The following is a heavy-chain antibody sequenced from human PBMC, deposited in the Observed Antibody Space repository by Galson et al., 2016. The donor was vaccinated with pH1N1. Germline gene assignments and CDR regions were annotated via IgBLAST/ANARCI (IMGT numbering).Heavy chain of an antibody. Sequence: SVKVSCKASGATFNSYGIHWVRQAPGKGLEWMGDINPVFGTTNYAQRFQARVTITAHDMELSGLRSEDTAIYYCATFSSSSSWRSLDVWGQGTTVTVSS. J-gene: IGHJ3*01. CDR3: ATFSSSSSWRSLDV. V-gene: IGHV1-69*13. CDR1: GATFNSYG. D-gene: IGHD6-6*01. CDR2: INPVFGTT.